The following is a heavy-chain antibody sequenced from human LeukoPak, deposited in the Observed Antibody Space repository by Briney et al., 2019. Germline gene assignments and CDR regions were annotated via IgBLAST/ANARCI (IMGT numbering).Heavy chain of an antibody. V-gene: IGHV4-34*01. CDR1: GFTFSSYA. D-gene: IGHD3-22*01. Sequence: GSLRLSCAASGFTFSSYAMSWIRQPPGKGLEWIGEINHSGSTNYNPSLKSRVTISVDTSKNQFSLKLSSVTAADTAVYYCASGESRDIADSSGYYYVAHFDYWGQGTLVTVSS. CDR3: ASGESRDIADSSGYYYVAHFDY. CDR2: INHSGST. J-gene: IGHJ4*02.